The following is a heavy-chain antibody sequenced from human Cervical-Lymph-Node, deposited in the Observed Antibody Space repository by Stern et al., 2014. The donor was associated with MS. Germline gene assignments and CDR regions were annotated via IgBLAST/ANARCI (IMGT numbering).Heavy chain of an antibody. CDR3: ARVPPGYGSNSFFDY. CDR1: GFTVSSTY. CDR2: IFSGGAT. D-gene: IGHD4-23*01. J-gene: IGHJ4*02. V-gene: IGHV3-53*01. Sequence: EVQLVESGGGLIQPGGSLRLSCAPSGFTVSSTYMSWVRQAPGRWLEWVSLIFSGGATAYAVSVKGRFTISRDNSRNTLFLQMNSLRAEDTAFYYCARVPPGYGSNSFFDYWGQGNLVTVSS.